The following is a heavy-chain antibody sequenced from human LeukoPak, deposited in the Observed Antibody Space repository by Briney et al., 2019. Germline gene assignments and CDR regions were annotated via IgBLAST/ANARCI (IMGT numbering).Heavy chain of an antibody. Sequence: PGRSLRLSCAASGFTFSSYGMHWVRQAPGKGLEWVAVIWYDGSNKYYADSVKGRFTISRDNSKNTLYLQMNSLRAEDTAVYYCARGVYDSSGYYFVQGMDVWGQGTTVTVSS. D-gene: IGHD3-22*01. CDR3: ARGVYDSSGYYFVQGMDV. CDR1: GFTFSSYG. CDR2: IWYDGSNK. J-gene: IGHJ6*02. V-gene: IGHV3-33*01.